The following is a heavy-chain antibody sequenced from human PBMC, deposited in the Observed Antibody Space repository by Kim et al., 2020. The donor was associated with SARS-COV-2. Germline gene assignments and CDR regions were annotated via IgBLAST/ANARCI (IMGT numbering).Heavy chain of an antibody. V-gene: IGHV4-59*08. CDR3: TRHPSNYHYGMDV. Sequence: SETLSLTCSVSGGSINPYYWSWIRQPPGKGLEWIGHIYYSGSTMYSSSLKSRLTMSVDTSKNQFSLQLISVTAADTAVYYCTRHPSNYHYGMDVWGQGTTVTVSS. CDR1: GGSINPYY. J-gene: IGHJ6*02. D-gene: IGHD6-6*01. CDR2: IYYSGST.